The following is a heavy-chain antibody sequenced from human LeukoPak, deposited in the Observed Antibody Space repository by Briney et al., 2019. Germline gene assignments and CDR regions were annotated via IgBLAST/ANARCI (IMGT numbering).Heavy chain of an antibody. J-gene: IGHJ4*02. CDR1: GYTFTGYY. CDR2: INSNSGGT. D-gene: IGHD5-12*01. CDR3: ASSALGYSGYDQLDY. Sequence: GASVKVSCKASGYTFTGYYMHWVRQAPGQGLEWMGRINSNSGGTNYAQKFQGRVTMTRDTSISTAYMELSRLRSDDTAVYYCASSALGYSGYDQLDYWGQGTLVTVSS. V-gene: IGHV1-2*06.